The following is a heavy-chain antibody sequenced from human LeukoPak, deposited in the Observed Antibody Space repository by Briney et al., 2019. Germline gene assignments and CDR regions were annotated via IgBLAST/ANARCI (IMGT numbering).Heavy chain of an antibody. V-gene: IGHV3-30*02. D-gene: IGHD5-18*01. CDR1: GFTFSSYG. CDR3: ARHLSGVTGYTYGRGIDY. Sequence: GGSLRLSCAASGFTFSSYGMSWVRQAPGKGLEWVAFIRNDGRNKYYADSVKGRFTISRDNSKNTLYLQMNSLRAEDTAVYYCARHLSGVTGYTYGRGIDYWGQGTLVTVSS. J-gene: IGHJ4*02. CDR2: IRNDGRNK.